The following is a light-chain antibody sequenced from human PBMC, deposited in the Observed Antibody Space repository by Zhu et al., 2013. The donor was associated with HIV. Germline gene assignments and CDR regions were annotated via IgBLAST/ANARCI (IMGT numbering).Light chain of an antibody. V-gene: IGLV3-1*01. CDR2: QDN. CDR3: QAWDSSTHVV. Sequence: SYELTQPPSVSVSPGQTASITCSGDKLGDKYVCWYQQKPGQSPVLVIFQDNKRPSGIPERFSGSNSGNTATLTISGTQAMDEADYYCQAWDSSTHVVFGGGTKLTVL. J-gene: IGLJ2*01. CDR1: KLGDKY.